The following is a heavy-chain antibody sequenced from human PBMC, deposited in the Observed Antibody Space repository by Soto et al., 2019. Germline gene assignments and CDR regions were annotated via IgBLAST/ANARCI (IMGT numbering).Heavy chain of an antibody. CDR2: MNPNSGNT. Sequence: ASVKVSCKASGYTFTSYDINWVRQATGQGLEWMGWMNPNSGNTGYAQKFQGRVTMTRNTSISTAYMELSSLRSEDTAVYYCARGGYGYSYGYYYYYGMDVGGQGTTVTVS. CDR3: ARGGYGYSYGYYYYYGMDV. V-gene: IGHV1-8*01. J-gene: IGHJ6*02. D-gene: IGHD5-18*01. CDR1: GYTFTSYD.